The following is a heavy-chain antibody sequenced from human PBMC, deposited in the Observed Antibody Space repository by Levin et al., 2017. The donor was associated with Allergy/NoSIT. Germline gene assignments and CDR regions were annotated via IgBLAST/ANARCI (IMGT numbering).Heavy chain of an antibody. CDR1: GSTTRLFY. D-gene: IGHD3-16*01. CDR2: INYSGST. Sequence: TSQTLSLTCAVSGSTTRLFYWNWIRQTPGKGLEWSGYINYSGSTKYNPSLKSRVTISLDKSKNQFSLLLTSVTAADTAVYCCASDTGGWYFDRWGQGTLVTVAS. J-gene: IGHJ5*02. V-gene: IGHV4-59*01. CDR3: ASDTGGWYFDR.